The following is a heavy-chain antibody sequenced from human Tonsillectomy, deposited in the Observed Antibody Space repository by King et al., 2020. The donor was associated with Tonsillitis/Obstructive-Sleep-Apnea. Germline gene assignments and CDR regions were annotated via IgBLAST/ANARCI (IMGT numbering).Heavy chain of an antibody. V-gene: IGHV3-23*04. D-gene: IGHD3-10*02. J-gene: IGHJ4*02. Sequence: VQLVESGGGLVQPGGSLRLSCEASGFTFSSYAMSWVRQAPGKGLEWVSAISGSGGSTYYADSVKGRFTISRDISKNTLYLQMNSLRAEDTAVYYCAKDTSVQAVAPAIFDYWGQGTLVTVSS. CDR3: AKDTSVQAVAPAIFDY. CDR2: ISGSGGST. CDR1: GFTFSSYA.